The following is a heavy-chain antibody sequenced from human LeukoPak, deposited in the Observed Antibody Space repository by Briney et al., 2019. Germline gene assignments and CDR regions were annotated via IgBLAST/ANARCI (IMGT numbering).Heavy chain of an antibody. CDR1: GYTFTGYY. Sequence: ASVKVSCKASGYTFTGYYMHWVRQAPGQGLEWMGWINPNSGGTNYAQKFQGRVTITRDTSISTAYMELNRLRSDDTAVYYCALWGIVHYAFDFLGQRTMVTVSS. V-gene: IGHV1-2*02. CDR3: ALWGIVHYAFDF. D-gene: IGHD2/OR15-2a*01. J-gene: IGHJ3*01. CDR2: INPNSGGT.